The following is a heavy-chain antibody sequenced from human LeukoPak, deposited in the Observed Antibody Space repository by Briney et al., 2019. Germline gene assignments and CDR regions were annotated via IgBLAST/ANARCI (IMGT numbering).Heavy chain of an antibody. J-gene: IGHJ4*02. CDR1: GYSITGYY. V-gene: IGHV1-2*02. Sequence: ASVKVSCKASGYSITGYYMHWVRQAPGQGLEWMGWINPNSGDTNYAQNFQGGVTMTIDTSISTAYMELSRLRSDDTAVYYCARDYGDYPFDYWGQGTLVTVSS. CDR3: ARDYGDYPFDY. CDR2: INPNSGDT. D-gene: IGHD4-17*01.